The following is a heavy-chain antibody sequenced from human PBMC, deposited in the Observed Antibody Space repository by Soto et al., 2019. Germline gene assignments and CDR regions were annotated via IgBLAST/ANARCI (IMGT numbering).Heavy chain of an antibody. J-gene: IGHJ4*02. D-gene: IGHD6-13*01. V-gene: IGHV4-61*01. CDR2: MYNSGTT. Sequence: TSSETLSLTCTVSGGAVDSNSYYWTWIRQPPGKGLEWIAYMYNSGTTKYNPSLQSRVTISLDTSKNQFSLQLSSVTAADTAVYYCARRYSSIFDYWGQGTLVTGSS. CDR1: GGAVDSNSYY. CDR3: ARRYSSIFDY.